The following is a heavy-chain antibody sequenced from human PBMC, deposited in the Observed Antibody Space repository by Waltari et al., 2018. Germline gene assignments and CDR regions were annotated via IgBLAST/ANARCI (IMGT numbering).Heavy chain of an antibody. D-gene: IGHD6-19*01. Sequence: EVQLVESGGGLVKPGGSLRLSCAASGFTFSSYSMNWVRQAPGKGLELVSSISSSSSYIYYADSVKGRFTIARDNAKNSLYLQMNSLRAEDTAVYYCARDKPDSSPDYWGQGTLVTVSS. J-gene: IGHJ4*02. CDR3: ARDKPDSSPDY. V-gene: IGHV3-21*01. CDR2: ISSSSSYI. CDR1: GFTFSSYS.